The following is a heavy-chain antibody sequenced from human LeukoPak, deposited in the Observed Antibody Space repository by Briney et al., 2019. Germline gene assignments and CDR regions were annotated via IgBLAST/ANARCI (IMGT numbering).Heavy chain of an antibody. J-gene: IGHJ4*02. D-gene: IGHD3-10*01. CDR3: ARALALTMVRGVSDY. V-gene: IGHV1-2*02. CDR1: GYTFTGYY. Sequence: ASVKVSCKASGYTFTGYYMHWVRQAPGQGLEWMGWINPNSGGTNYAQKFQGRVTMTRDTSISTAYMGLSRLSSDDTAVYYCARALALTMVRGVSDYWGQGTLVTVSS. CDR2: INPNSGGT.